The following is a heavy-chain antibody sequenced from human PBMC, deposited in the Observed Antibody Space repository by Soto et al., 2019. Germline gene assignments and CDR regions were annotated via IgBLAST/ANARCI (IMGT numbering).Heavy chain of an antibody. Sequence: QVQLVQPGAEVKKPESSVKVSCKASGGTFNTHTISWVRQAPGQGLEWMGGIIPIFGTTNYAQNFQGRVTITADESTSTAYMELSSLISEDTAVYYCARVSLRGHLLGNFDYWGQGTLVTVSS. CDR3: ARVSLRGHLLGNFDY. V-gene: IGHV1-69*01. J-gene: IGHJ4*02. CDR1: GGTFNTHT. CDR2: IIPIFGTT. D-gene: IGHD3-10*01.